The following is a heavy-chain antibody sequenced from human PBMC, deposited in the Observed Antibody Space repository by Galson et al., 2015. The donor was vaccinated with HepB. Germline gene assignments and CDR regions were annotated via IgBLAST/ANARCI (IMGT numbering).Heavy chain of an antibody. V-gene: IGHV3-9*01. CDR2: ISWNSGNI. Sequence: SLRLSCAASGFRFDDYAMHWVRQAPGKGLEWVSGISWNSGNIEYVDSVKGRFTISRDNAKNSLYLEMNSLRPEDTAFYYCAKSPHIVTSNSFFDYWGQGTLVSVSS. D-gene: IGHD2/OR15-2a*01. CDR3: AKSPHIVTSNSFFDY. CDR1: GFRFDDYA. J-gene: IGHJ4*02.